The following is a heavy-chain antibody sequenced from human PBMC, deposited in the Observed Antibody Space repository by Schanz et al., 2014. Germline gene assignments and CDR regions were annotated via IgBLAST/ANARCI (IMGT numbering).Heavy chain of an antibody. V-gene: IGHV4-61*02. D-gene: IGHD1-1*01. J-gene: IGHJ5*02. CDR3: ARTRTTGTTFTWFDP. CDR2: IYTSGST. Sequence: QLQLQESGPGLVKPSETLSLTCSVSGGSISSSIYYWGWIRQPAGKGLEWIGRIYTSGSTNYNPSPKSRVTRSVDTSKNQFSLKLSSVTAADTAVYYCARTRTTGTTFTWFDPWGQGTLVTVSS. CDR1: GGSISSSIYY.